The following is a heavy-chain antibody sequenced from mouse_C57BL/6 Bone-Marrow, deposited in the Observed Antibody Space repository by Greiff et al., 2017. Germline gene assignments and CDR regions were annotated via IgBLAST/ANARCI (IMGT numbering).Heavy chain of an antibody. Sequence: VQLQQPGAELVKPGASVKVSCKASGYTFTSYWMHWVKQRPGQGLEWIGRIHPSDSDTNYNQKFKGKATLTVDKSSSTAYMQLSSLTSEDSAVYYCAGVYGNYGFAYWGQGTLVTVSA. V-gene: IGHV1-74*01. D-gene: IGHD2-1*01. J-gene: IGHJ3*01. CDR2: IHPSDSDT. CDR1: GYTFTSYW. CDR3: AGVYGNYGFAY.